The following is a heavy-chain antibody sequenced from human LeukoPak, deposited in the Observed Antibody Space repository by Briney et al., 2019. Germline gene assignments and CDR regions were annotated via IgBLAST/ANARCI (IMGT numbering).Heavy chain of an antibody. D-gene: IGHD5-12*01. V-gene: IGHV3-30*18. CDR1: GFTFSSYG. J-gene: IGHJ4*02. CDR3: AKSSGYSGYDYSEN. Sequence: PGGSLRLSCAASGFTFSSYGMHWVRQAPGKGLEWVAVISYDGSNKYYADSVKGRFTISRDNSKNTLYLQMNSLRAEDTAVYYCAKSSGYSGYDYSENWGQGTLVTVSS. CDR2: ISYDGSNK.